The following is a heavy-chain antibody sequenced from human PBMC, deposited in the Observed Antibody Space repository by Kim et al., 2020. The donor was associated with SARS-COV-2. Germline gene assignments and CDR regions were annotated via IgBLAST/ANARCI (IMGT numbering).Heavy chain of an antibody. CDR1: GGSISSYY. CDR2: IYYSGST. V-gene: IGHV4-59*01. CDR3: ASVEYSSSSVWFDP. J-gene: IGHJ5*02. D-gene: IGHD6-6*01. Sequence: SETLSLTCTVSGGSISSYYWSWIRQPPGKGLEWIGYIYYSGSTNYNPSLKSRVTISVDTSKNQFSLKLSSVTAADTAVYYCASVEYSSSSVWFDPWGQGTLVTVSS.